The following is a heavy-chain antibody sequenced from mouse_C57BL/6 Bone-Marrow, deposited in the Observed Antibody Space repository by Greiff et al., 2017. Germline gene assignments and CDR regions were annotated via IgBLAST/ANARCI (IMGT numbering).Heavy chain of an antibody. J-gene: IGHJ4*01. CDR1: GYTFTSYW. CDR3: AREQLRLRDAMDY. CDR2: LDPSDSYT. V-gene: IGHV1-69*01. D-gene: IGHD3-2*02. Sequence: QVQLQQSGAELVMPGASVKLSCKASGYTFTSYWMHWVKQRPGQGLEWIGELDPSDSYTNYNQKFKGKSTLTVDKSSSTAYMQLSSLTSEDSAVYYCAREQLRLRDAMDYWGQGTSVTVSS.